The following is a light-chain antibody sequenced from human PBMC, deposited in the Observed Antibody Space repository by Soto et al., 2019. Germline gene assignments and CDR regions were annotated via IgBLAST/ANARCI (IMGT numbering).Light chain of an antibody. CDR1: SSDVGGYDF. Sequence: QSVLTQPASVSGSPGQPITISCTGTSSDVGGYDFVSWYQQHPGKAPKVMIYDVSNRPSGVSNRFSGSKSGNTASLTISWLQAEDEADYYCCSYTSSDTYVFGTGTKVTVL. V-gene: IGLV2-14*01. J-gene: IGLJ1*01. CDR2: DVS. CDR3: CSYTSSDTYV.